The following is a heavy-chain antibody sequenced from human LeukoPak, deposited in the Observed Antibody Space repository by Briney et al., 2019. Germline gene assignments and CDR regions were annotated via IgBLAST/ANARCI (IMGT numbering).Heavy chain of an antibody. CDR3: ARDWTDSSTHGIDY. D-gene: IGHD2-2*01. Sequence: GGSLRLSCAASGFTFSSYWMSWVRQAPGKGLEWVANIKQDGSEKCFVDSVKGRFIISRDNAKNSVYLQMNSLRGDDTAVYYCARDWTDSSTHGIDYWGQGALVTVSS. J-gene: IGHJ4*02. CDR2: IKQDGSEK. V-gene: IGHV3-7*01. CDR1: GFTFSSYW.